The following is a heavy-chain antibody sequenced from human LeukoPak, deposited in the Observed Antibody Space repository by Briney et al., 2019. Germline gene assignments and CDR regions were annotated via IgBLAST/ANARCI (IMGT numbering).Heavy chain of an antibody. Sequence: GGSLRLSCAATGFTFSSYSLNWVRQAPGKGLEWVSYVSSSSSTIYYAGSVKGRFTISRDNAKNSLYLQMNGLRAEDTAVYYCARARGSGTSRGAFDIWGKGTMVTVSS. D-gene: IGHD3-10*01. V-gene: IGHV3-48*01. CDR1: GFTFSSYS. J-gene: IGHJ3*02. CDR3: ARARGSGTSRGAFDI. CDR2: VSSSSSTI.